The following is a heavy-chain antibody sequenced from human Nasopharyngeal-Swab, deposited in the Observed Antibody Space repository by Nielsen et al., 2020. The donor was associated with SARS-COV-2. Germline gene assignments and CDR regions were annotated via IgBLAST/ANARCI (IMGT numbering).Heavy chain of an antibody. J-gene: IGHJ6*02. CDR3: LYGMDV. CDR1: KITFGNSG. V-gene: IGHV3-30*03. CDR2: TSADESNK. Sequence: SLKISCAASKITFGNSGMNWVRQAPGKGLEWVAATSADESNKYYVDSVRGRFTISRDNSKNTLYLQMNNLRLEDTAVYFCLYGMDVWGQGTTVTVSS.